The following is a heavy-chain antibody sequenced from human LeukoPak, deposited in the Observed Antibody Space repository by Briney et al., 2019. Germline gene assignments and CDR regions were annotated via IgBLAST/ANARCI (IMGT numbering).Heavy chain of an antibody. Sequence: SETLSLTCTVSGGSTSSYYWSWIRQPPGRGLEWIGYIYYSGSTNYNPSLKSRVTISVDTSKNQFSLKLSSVTAADTAVYYCARDLLGSGFDPWGQGTLVTVSS. V-gene: IGHV4-59*01. CDR2: IYYSGST. CDR1: GGSTSSYY. J-gene: IGHJ5*02. CDR3: ARDLLGSGFDP. D-gene: IGHD2/OR15-2a*01.